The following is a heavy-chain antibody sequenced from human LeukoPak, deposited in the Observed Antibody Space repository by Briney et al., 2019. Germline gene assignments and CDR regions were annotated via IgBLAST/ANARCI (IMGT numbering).Heavy chain of an antibody. D-gene: IGHD1-14*01. CDR1: GLNFSASA. J-gene: IGHJ4*02. CDR2: VRSTSHNYAT. Sequence: GGSLRLSCAVSGLNFSASAIHWVRQASGKGLEWVGRVRSTSHNYATAYAKSLKGRISISRDESKSTAYLQMDSLKTEDTAVYYCARGGIPEPFDYWGQGTLVTVSS. CDR3: ARGGIPEPFDY. V-gene: IGHV3-73*01.